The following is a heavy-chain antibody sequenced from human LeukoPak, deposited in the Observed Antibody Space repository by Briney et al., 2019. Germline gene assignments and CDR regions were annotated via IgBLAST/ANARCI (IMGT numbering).Heavy chain of an antibody. CDR2: IHTAGDT. D-gene: IGHD3-10*01. J-gene: IGHJ4*02. CDR3: ARLGSGSYYRKKESFDY. V-gene: IGHV3-13*04. CDR1: GFTFSSYD. Sequence: GGSLRLSCAASGFTFSSYDMHWARQATGKGLEWVSSIHTAGDTYYPPSVKGRFTISRENAESSFYLQMNSLRAEDTAVYYCARLGSGSYYRKKESFDYWGQGTLVTVSS.